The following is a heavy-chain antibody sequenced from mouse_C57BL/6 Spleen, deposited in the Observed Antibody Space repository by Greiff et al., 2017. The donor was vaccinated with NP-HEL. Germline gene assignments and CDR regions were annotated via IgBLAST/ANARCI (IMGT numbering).Heavy chain of an antibody. V-gene: IGHV1-15*01. D-gene: IGHD2-5*01. J-gene: IGHJ2*01. Sequence: VQLQQSGAELVRPGASVTLSCKASGYTFTDYEMHWVKQTPVHGLEWIGAIDPETGGTAYNQKFKGKAILTADKSSSTAYMELRSLTSEDSAVYYCTRKPSSYSNPFDYWGQGTTLTVSS. CDR2: IDPETGGT. CDR3: TRKPSSYSNPFDY. CDR1: GYTFTDYE.